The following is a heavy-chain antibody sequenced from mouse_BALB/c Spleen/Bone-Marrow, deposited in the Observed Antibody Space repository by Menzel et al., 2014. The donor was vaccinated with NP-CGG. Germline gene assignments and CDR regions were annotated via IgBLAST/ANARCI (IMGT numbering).Heavy chain of an antibody. D-gene: IGHD2-4*01. V-gene: IGHV5-9-2*01. CDR2: ISGGGSYT. CDR1: GFTFSNYG. Sequence: EVQGVESGGGLVKSGGSLKLSRAASGFTFSNYGMSWVRQTPEKRLEWVATISGGGSYTFYSDSVKGRFTISRDNAKNNLYLQLSSLRSEDTALYYCARHAYYDQTEVSFVYWGQGTLVTVSA. J-gene: IGHJ3*01. CDR3: ARHAYYDQTEVSFVY.